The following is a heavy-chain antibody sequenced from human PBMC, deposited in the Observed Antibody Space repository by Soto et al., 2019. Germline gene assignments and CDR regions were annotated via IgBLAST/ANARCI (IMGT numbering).Heavy chain of an antibody. CDR2: IYWDDDK. V-gene: IGHV2-5*02. D-gene: IGHD5-12*01. Sequence: QITLKESGPTLVKPTQTLTLTCTFSGFSLSTSGVGVGWIRQPPGKALEWLALIYWDDDKRYSPSLKSRLTITKDTSKNQVVLTITNMDPVDTATYYCAHHYSGYPSIDYWGQGTLVTVSS. CDR3: AHHYSGYPSIDY. J-gene: IGHJ4*02. CDR1: GFSLSTSGVG.